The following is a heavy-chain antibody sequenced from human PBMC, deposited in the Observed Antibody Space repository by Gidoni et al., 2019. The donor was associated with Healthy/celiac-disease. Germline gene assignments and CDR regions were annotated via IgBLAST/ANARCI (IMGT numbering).Heavy chain of an antibody. CDR1: GYTFTSYG. D-gene: IGHD1-1*01. CDR3: SRNLAEYRYFVDSFLYFHP. V-gene: IGHV1-18*01. Sequence: QVQLVQSGAEVKKPGASVKVSCKASGYTFTSYGISWVRQAPGQGLEWMGWISAYNGNQNHGQKPQGKIPMTKDTSPRTGYKGPRRLRTEHPAGYLCSRNLAEYRYFVDSFLYFHPLGRCTLVTVSS. CDR2: ISAYNGNQ. J-gene: IGHJ2*01.